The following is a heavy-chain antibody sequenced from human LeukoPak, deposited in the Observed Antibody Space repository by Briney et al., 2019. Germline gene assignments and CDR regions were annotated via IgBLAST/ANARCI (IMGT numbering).Heavy chain of an antibody. V-gene: IGHV4-34*01. CDR1: GGSFSGYY. CDR2: INHSGSP. J-gene: IGHJ4*02. D-gene: IGHD6-6*01. CDR3: GRQLLRSVYIRN. Sequence: SQTLSLTCAVYGGSFSGYYWSCIRQPPGKGLEWIGVINHSGSPTNNPSFKSRVPISVDTSKKQSSLKLSSLPAAATPVYYFGRQLLRSVYIRNWGQGTLVTVPS.